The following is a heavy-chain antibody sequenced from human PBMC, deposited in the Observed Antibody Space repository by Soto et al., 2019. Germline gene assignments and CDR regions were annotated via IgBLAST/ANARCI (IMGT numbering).Heavy chain of an antibody. J-gene: IGHJ4*01. CDR1: GYTFTSYG. V-gene: IGHV1-18*01. D-gene: IGHD3-10*01. CDR2: ISAYNGNT. CDR3: AREWYGEFLYYFDY. Sequence: ASVKVSCKASGYTFTSYGISWVRQAPGRGLEGMGWISAYNGNTKYAQKLQGRVTMTTDTSTSTAYMELRSLRSDDTAVYYCAREWYGEFLYYFDYWGQGTLVTVSS.